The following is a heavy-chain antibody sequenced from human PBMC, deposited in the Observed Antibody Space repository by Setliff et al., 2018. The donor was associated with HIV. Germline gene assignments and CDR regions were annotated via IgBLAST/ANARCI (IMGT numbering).Heavy chain of an antibody. J-gene: IGHJ4*02. CDR3: ARDQRWEFPHYFDY. V-gene: IGHV3-48*04. Sequence: GGSLRLSCAASGFNFRSYGMTWVRQAPGKGLDWVAHIGSSNHGIHFTASVQGRFTVSRDNANNLLFLQMNNLRADDTAVYYCARDQRWEFPHYFDYWGQGALVTVSS. D-gene: IGHD1-26*01. CDR1: GFNFRSYG. CDR2: IGSSNHGI.